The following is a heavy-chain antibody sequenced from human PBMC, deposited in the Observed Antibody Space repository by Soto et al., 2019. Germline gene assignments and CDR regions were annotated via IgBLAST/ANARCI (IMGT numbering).Heavy chain of an antibody. D-gene: IGHD1-7*01. CDR3: AKVDRNYGFAPLFGY. CDR2: ISGSGGST. V-gene: IGHV3-23*01. CDR1: GFTFSSYA. J-gene: IGHJ4*01. Sequence: EVQLLESGGGLVQPGGSLRLSCAASGFTFSSYAMSWVRQAPGKGLEWVSAISGSGGSTYYADSVKGRFTISRDNSKKPLYPQMNRLRAEGTAGYYCAKVDRNYGFAPLFGYWGPGTLVTVSS.